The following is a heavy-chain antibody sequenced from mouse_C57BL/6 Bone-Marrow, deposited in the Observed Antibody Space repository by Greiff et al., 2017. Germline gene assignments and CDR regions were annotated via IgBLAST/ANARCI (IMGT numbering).Heavy chain of an antibody. CDR2: INPSSGYT. CDR1: GYTFTSYT. D-gene: IGHD2-3*01. V-gene: IGHV1-4*01. Sequence: QVQLQQSGAELARPGASVKMSCKASGYTFTSYTMHWVKQRPGQGLEWIGYINPSSGYTKYNQKFKDKATLTADKSSSTAYMQLSRLTSEDSAVYYCARLGDGYYRYAMDYWGQGTSVTVSS. J-gene: IGHJ4*01. CDR3: ARLGDGYYRYAMDY.